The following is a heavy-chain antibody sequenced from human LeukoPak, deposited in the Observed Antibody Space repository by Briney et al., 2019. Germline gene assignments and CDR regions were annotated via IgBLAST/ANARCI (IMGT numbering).Heavy chain of an antibody. V-gene: IGHV4-59*01. CDR2: IYYSGST. D-gene: IGHD3-22*01. CDR1: GGSISSYY. Sequence: SETLSLTCTVSGGSISSYYWSWIRQPPGKGLEWIGYIYYSGSTNYNPSLKSRVTISVDTSKNQFSLKLSSVTAADTAVYYCARSRLPHYYDSSGYFDYWGQGTLVTVSS. J-gene: IGHJ4*02. CDR3: ARSRLPHYYDSSGYFDY.